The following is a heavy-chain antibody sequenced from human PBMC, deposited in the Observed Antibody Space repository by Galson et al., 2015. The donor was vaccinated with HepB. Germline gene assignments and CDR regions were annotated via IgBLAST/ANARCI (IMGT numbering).Heavy chain of an antibody. CDR2: IRSKADCGTT. V-gene: IGHV3-49*03. J-gene: IGHJ4*02. CDR1: GFTLGDYA. CDR3: TRGVGWLVTYFVY. D-gene: IGHD6-19*01. Sequence: SLRLSCAASGFTLGDYAMSWFRQAPGKGLEWVGFIRSKADCGTTEYAASVKGRFTISRDDSKSIAYLQMISLKTEDTAVYYCTRGVGWLVTYFVYWVQGTLVTVSS.